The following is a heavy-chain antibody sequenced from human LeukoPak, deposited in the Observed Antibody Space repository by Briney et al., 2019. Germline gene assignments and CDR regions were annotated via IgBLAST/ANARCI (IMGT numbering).Heavy chain of an antibody. CDR3: ARVSGLGSSGWPDY. CDR2: IYTSGNT. J-gene: IGHJ4*02. D-gene: IGHD6-25*01. CDR1: GDSISSGSYY. Sequence: SQTLSLTCTVSGDSISSGSYYWPWIRQPAGKRLEWIGRIYTSGNTNYNPSLKSRVTISVDRSKNQFSMNLSSVTAADSAVYYCARVSGLGSSGWPDYWGQGTLVTVSS. V-gene: IGHV4-61*02.